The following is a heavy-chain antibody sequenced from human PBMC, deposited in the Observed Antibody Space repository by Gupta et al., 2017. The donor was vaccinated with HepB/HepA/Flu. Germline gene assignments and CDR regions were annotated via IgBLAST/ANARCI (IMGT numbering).Heavy chain of an antibody. V-gene: IGHV3-33*01. D-gene: IGHD2-2*01. J-gene: IGHJ6*03. CDR1: GFTFSSYG. Sequence: QVQLVESGGGVVQPGRSLRLSCAASGFTFSSYGMHWVRQAPGKGLAWVTVIWYDGSNKYYADSVKGRFTISRDNSKNTLYLQMNSLRAEDTAVYYCARDEATVVPAADGIYYYYYYMDVWGKGTTVTVSS. CDR3: ARDEATVVPAADGIYYYYYYMDV. CDR2: IWYDGSNK.